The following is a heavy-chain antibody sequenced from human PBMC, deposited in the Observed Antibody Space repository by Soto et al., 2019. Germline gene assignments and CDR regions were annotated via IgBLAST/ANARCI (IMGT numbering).Heavy chain of an antibody. CDR2: INHSGST. V-gene: IGHV4-59*12. CDR1: GGSISSYY. D-gene: IGHD6-6*01. Sequence: LSLTCTVSGGSISSYYWSWIRQPPGKGLEWIGEINHSGSTNYNPSLKSRVTISVDTSKNQFSLKLSSVTAADTAVYYCARGELGIAARPVFDYWGQGTLVTVSS. J-gene: IGHJ4*02. CDR3: ARGELGIAARPVFDY.